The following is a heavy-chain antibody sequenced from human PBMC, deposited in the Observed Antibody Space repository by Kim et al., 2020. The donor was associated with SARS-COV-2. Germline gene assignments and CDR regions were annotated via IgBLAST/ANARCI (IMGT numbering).Heavy chain of an antibody. CDR1: GFSFSDYY. V-gene: IGHV3-11*03. CDR3: VRGAKNYGPEEY. J-gene: IGHJ4*02. CDR2: ISGRSQYT. D-gene: IGHD1-26*01. Sequence: GGSLRLSCAASGFSFSDYYMSWIRQAPGKGLEWVSYISGRSQYTNYADSVKGRFTISRDNAKNSLYLQMSSLRAEAAAVYFCVRGAKNYGPEEYWGQGTL.